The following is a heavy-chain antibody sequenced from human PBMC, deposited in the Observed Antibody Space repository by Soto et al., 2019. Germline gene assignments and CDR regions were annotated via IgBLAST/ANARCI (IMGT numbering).Heavy chain of an antibody. J-gene: IGHJ4*02. V-gene: IGHV3-23*01. D-gene: IGHD2-8*01. Sequence: GGSLRLSCAASGFTFSSYAMSWVRQAPGKGLEWVSAISGSGGSTYYVDSVKGRFTISRDNSKNTLYLQMNSLRAEDTAVYYWEKDGKNGVCDYWGQGILVTVSS. CDR1: GFTFSSYA. CDR2: ISGSGGST. CDR3: EKDGKNGVCDY.